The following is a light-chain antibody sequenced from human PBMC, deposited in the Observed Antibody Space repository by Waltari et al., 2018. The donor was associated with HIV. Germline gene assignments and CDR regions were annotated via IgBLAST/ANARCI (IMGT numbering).Light chain of an antibody. V-gene: IGKV1-39*01. CDR2: AAS. Sequence: DIQMTQSPSSLSASVGDRVTITCRASQRIRRYLNWYQQKPGKAPKLLVYAASSLQSGVPSRFSGNGSGTDFTLTISSLQPEDFATYYCQQSYSTPWTFGQGTKVEIK. J-gene: IGKJ1*01. CDR1: QRIRRY. CDR3: QQSYSTPWT.